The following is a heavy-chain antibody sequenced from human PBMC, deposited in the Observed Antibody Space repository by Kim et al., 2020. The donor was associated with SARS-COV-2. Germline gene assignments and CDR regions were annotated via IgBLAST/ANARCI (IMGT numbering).Heavy chain of an antibody. D-gene: IGHD2-2*01. V-gene: IGHV4-39*07. CDR1: GGSISSSSYY. Sequence: SETLSLTCTVSGGSISSSSYYWGWIRQPPGKGLEWIGSIYYSGSTYYNPSLKSRVTISVDTSKNQFSLKLSSVTAADTAVYYCARVIKGGSTSCPWGGCHFDYWGQGTLVTVSS. J-gene: IGHJ4*02. CDR2: IYYSGST. CDR3: ARVIKGGSTSCPWGGCHFDY.